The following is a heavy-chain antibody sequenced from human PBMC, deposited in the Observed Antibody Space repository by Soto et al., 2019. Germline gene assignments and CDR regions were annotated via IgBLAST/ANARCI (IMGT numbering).Heavy chain of an antibody. CDR2: INPSGGST. V-gene: IGHV1-46*01. CDR1: GYNFTSYY. J-gene: IGHJ4*02. CDR3: ARVKSDSSGYSSRGGSFDY. D-gene: IGHD3-22*01. Sequence: QVQLVQSGAEVKKPGASVKVSCKASGYNFTSYYMHWVRQAPGQGLEWMGIINPSGGSTSYAQKFQGRVTMTRDTTTSTVYMELSSLRSEDTAVYYCARVKSDSSGYSSRGGSFDYWGQGTLVTVSS.